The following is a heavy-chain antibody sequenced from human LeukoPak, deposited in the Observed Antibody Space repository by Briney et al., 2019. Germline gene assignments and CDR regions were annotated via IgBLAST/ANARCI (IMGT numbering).Heavy chain of an antibody. V-gene: IGHV3-21*01. D-gene: IGHD1-26*01. CDR1: GFTFSSYS. J-gene: IGHJ6*02. CDR2: ISSSSSYI. Sequence: GGSLRLSCAASGFTFSSYSMNWVRQAPGKGLEWVSSISSSSSYIYYADSVKSRFTISRDNAKNSLYLQMNSLRAEDTAVYYCARDQRGYYYGMDVWGQGTTVTVSS. CDR3: ARDQRGYYYGMDV.